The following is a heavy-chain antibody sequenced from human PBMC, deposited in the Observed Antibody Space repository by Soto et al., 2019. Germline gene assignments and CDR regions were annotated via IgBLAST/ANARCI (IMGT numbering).Heavy chain of an antibody. CDR2: INPNSGGT. J-gene: IGHJ6*02. D-gene: IGHD5-12*01. V-gene: IGHV1-2*04. CDR1: GYTFTGYY. CDR3: ARGLGSGYDFGYYYGMDV. Sequence: ASVKVSCKASGYTFTGYYMHWVRQAPGQGLEWMGWINPNSGGTNYAQKFQGWVTMTRDTSISTAYTELSRLRSDDTAVYYCARGLGSGYDFGYYYGMDVWGQGTTVTVSS.